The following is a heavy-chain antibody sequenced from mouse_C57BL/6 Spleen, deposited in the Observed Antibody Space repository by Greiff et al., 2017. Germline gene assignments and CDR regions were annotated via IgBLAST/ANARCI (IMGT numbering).Heavy chain of an antibody. D-gene: IGHD2-12*01. CDR2: IWRGGST. CDR1: GFSLTSYG. CDR3: AKNSNDEAWFAY. J-gene: IGHJ3*01. Sequence: QVQLKQSGPGLVQPSQSLSITCTVSGFSLTSYGVHWVRQSPGKGLEWLGVIWRGGSTDYNAACMSRLGITKDNSKSQVFIKMNSLQADDTAIYYCAKNSNDEAWFAYWGQGTLVTVSA. V-gene: IGHV2-5*01.